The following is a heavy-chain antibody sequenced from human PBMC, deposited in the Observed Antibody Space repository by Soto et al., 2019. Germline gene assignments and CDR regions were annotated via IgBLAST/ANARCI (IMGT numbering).Heavy chain of an antibody. CDR1: GFTFSSYW. D-gene: IGHD3-10*01. V-gene: IGHV3-7*03. CDR2: IKQDGSEK. J-gene: IGHJ5*02. Sequence: LRLSCAASGFTFSSYWMSWVRQAPGKGLEWVANIKQDGSEKYYVDSVKGRFTISRDNAKNSLYLQMNSLRAEDTAVYYCARHGSGSYWNWFDPWGQGTLVTVSS. CDR3: ARHGSGSYWNWFDP.